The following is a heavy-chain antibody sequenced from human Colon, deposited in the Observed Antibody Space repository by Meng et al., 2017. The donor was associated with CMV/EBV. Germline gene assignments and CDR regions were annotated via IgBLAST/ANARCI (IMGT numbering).Heavy chain of an antibody. J-gene: IGHJ5*02. CDR3: ARAGGSYRSATYPPPGNWFGP. V-gene: IGHV4-39*07. D-gene: IGHD6-19*01. CDR1: GYSINAVSNSIYY. Sequence: SETLSLTCAVSGYSINAVSNSIYYWGWLRQPPGKGLDWIGSIYYSGNTYYNPSLKSRVTISVDTSKNHFSLRLTSVTAADTAVYYCARAGGSYRSATYPPPGNWFGPWGQGALVTVSS. CDR2: IYYSGNT.